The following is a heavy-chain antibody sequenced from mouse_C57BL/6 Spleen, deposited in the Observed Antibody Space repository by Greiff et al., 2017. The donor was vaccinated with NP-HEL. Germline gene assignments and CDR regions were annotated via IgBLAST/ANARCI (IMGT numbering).Heavy chain of an antibody. Sequence: VQLQQPGAELVMPGASVKLSCKASGYTFTSYWMHWVKQRPGQGLEWIGEIDPSDSYTNYNQKFKGKSTLTVDKSSSTAYMQLSSLTSEDSAVYYCARFYGNYNAMDYWGQGTSVTVSS. J-gene: IGHJ4*01. CDR3: ARFYGNYNAMDY. CDR1: GYTFTSYW. V-gene: IGHV1-69*01. D-gene: IGHD2-1*01. CDR2: IDPSDSYT.